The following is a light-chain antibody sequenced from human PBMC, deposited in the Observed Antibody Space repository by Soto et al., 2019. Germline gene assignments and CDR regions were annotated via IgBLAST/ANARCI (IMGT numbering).Light chain of an antibody. CDR2: AAS. CDR3: QHSYSTPYT. Sequence: DIQMTQSPSTLSASVGDRVIITCRASQSISSWLAWYQQKPGKAPKLLIYAASSLQSGVPSRFSGSGSGTDSILTISSLQPEDFATYYCQHSYSTPYTFGQGTKLEIK. CDR1: QSISSW. V-gene: IGKV1-39*01. J-gene: IGKJ2*01.